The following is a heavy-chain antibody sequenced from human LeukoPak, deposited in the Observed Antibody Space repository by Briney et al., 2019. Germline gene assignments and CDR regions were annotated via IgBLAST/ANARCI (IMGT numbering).Heavy chain of an antibody. J-gene: IGHJ4*02. D-gene: IGHD3-16*01. CDR1: GFSLDDYD. CDR2: INWNGGST. CDR3: AREEGGYFDY. Sequence: GGSLSLSCAASGFSLDDYDMRWVRQAPGKGLEWVSGINWNGGSTGYADSVKGRFTISRDNAKNSLYLQMSRLRAEDTALYYCAREEGGYFDYWGQGTLVTVSS. V-gene: IGHV3-20*04.